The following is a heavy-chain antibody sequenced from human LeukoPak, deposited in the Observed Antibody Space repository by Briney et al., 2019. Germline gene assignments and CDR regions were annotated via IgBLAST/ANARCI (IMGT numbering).Heavy chain of an antibody. J-gene: IGHJ4*02. V-gene: IGHV4-4*02. D-gene: IGHD7-27*01. Sequence: SETLSLTCAVSGGAIINSNWWSWVRQPPGKGLEWIGEIDHSGSTSYNPSLKSRVTMSVDRSQNQFSLRLSTVTAADTAVYYCARVNWAFDYWGQGTQVTVSS. CDR2: IDHSGST. CDR3: ARVNWAFDY. CDR1: GGAIINSNW.